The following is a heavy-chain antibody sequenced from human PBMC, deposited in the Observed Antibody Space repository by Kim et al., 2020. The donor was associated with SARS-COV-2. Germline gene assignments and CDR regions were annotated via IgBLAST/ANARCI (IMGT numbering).Heavy chain of an antibody. CDR3: ARHGSSWESECDY. Sequence: SETLSLTCSVYGGSISRSRYYWGWIRQRPGKGLECVGSLNYSGSTYYNPSLKSRITISVATSKNHFSLKLSSVTAADTAVYSCARHGSSWESECDYWGQG. V-gene: IGHV4-39*02. CDR1: GGSISRSRYY. CDR2: LNYSGST. J-gene: IGHJ4*02. D-gene: IGHD1-26*01.